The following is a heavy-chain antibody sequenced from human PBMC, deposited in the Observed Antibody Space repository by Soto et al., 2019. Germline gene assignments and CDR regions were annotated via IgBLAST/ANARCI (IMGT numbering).Heavy chain of an antibody. V-gene: IGHV3-23*01. CDR1: GVTFGSYV. D-gene: IGHD3-16*02. J-gene: IGHJ6*02. CDR2: ISGSGGST. Sequence: GGTLSLSSAASGVTFGSYVMSRVLQPPAKELEWVSAISGSGGSTYYADSVKGRFTISRDYLKNTLYLQMNSLRAEDTAVYYCAKEGEMITFGGGIAQTGMDVWGHGTTVTVSS. CDR3: AKEGEMITFGGGIAQTGMDV.